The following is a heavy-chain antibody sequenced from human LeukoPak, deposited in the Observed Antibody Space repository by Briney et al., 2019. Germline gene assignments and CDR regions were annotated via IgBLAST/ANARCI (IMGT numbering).Heavy chain of an antibody. J-gene: IGHJ4*02. CDR3: ASSRVGLLWFGELCC. D-gene: IGHD3-10*01. CDR2: ISVYNGNT. CDR1: GYTFSTYG. V-gene: IGHV1-18*01. Sequence: APVKVSCKASGYTFSTYGINWVRQAPGQGLEWMGWISVYNGNTNYAQKVQGRVTITADESTSTAYMELSSLRSEDTAVYYCASSRVGLLWFGELCCWGQGTLVTVSS.